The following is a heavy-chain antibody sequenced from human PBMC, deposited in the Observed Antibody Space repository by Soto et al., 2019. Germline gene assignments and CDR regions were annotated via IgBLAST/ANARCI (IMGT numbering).Heavy chain of an antibody. CDR2: INHSGST. V-gene: IGHV4-34*01. J-gene: IGHJ4*02. CDR1: GGSFSGYY. CDR3: ARGGGFLRRHYFDY. Sequence: QVQLQQWGAGLLKPSETLSLTCAVYGGSFSGYYWCWVRQPPGRGLEWIGDINHSGSTNYNPYLKRRVTISVDTSKNQCSLKLSSVTAADAAVYYCARGGGFLRRHYFDYWGQGTLVTVSP. D-gene: IGHD3-3*01.